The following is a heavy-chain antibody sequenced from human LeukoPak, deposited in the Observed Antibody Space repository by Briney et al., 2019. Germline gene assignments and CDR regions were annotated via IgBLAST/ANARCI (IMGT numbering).Heavy chain of an antibody. CDR2: MNPNSGNT. CDR1: GFTFTSYD. Sequence: ASVKASCKASGFTFTSYDINWVRQATGQGLEWMGWMNPNSGNTGYAQKFQGRVTMTRNTSISTAYMELSSLRSEDTAVYYCARGRGWLPQNDYWGQGTLVTVSS. D-gene: IGHD5-24*01. J-gene: IGHJ4*02. V-gene: IGHV1-8*01. CDR3: ARGRGWLPQNDY.